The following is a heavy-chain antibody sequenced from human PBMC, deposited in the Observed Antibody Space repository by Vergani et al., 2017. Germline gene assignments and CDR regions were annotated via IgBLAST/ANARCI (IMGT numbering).Heavy chain of an antibody. D-gene: IGHD6-19*01. CDR1: GGSISSYY. CDR3: AKRRQWLEY. V-gene: IGHV3-23*01. J-gene: IGHJ4*02. CDR2: ISGSGGST. Sequence: VQLQESGPGLVKPSQTLSLTCTVSGGSISSYYWSWIRQPPGKGLEWVSAISGSGGSTYYADSVKGRFTISRDNSKNTLYLQMNSLRAEDTAVYYCAKRRQWLEYWGQGTLVTVSS.